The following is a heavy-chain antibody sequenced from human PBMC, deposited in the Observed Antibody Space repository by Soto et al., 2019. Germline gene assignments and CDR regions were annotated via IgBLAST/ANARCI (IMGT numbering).Heavy chain of an antibody. V-gene: IGHV4-39*01. Sequence: SETLSLTCTVSGDSISSSRYHWGWIRQPPGKGLEWIGTIYYSGNTYYNPSLKSRVTTSVDTSKNQFALKVNSVIAADTAVYYCARHHTNLYYYYYMDVWGKGTTVTVSS. CDR1: GDSISSSRYH. J-gene: IGHJ6*03. CDR3: ARHHTNLYYYYYMDV. CDR2: IYYSGNT.